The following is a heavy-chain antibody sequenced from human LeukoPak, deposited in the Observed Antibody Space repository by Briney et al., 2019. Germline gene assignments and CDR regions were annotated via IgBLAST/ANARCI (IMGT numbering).Heavy chain of an antibody. D-gene: IGHD1-14*01. CDR3: ARSSGRSPNRDYMDV. CDR1: GYIFTDYY. Sequence: GASVKVSCKASGYIFTDYYLHWVRQAPGQGLEWMGWIKPESGRTHYAQKFQGGVTMTRDTSISTAYMELSRLRSDDTALYYCARSSGRSPNRDYMDVWGKGTTVTISS. CDR2: IKPESGRT. V-gene: IGHV1-2*02. J-gene: IGHJ6*03.